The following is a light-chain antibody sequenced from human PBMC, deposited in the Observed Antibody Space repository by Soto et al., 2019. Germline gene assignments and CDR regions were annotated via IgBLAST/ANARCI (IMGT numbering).Light chain of an antibody. J-gene: IGKJ4*01. Sequence: AIQLTQSPSSLSASVGDRVTVTCRASQDIDSALAWYQQKPGEPPNLLIYDASSLKSGVPSRFSGSESGTDFTLTINSLQPEDFATDYCQHFSNYQLTFGGGTKVEIE. CDR2: DAS. CDR1: QDIDSA. V-gene: IGKV1D-13*01. CDR3: QHFSNYQLT.